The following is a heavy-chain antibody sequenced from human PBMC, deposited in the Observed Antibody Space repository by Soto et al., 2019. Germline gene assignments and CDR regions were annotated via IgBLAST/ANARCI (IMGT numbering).Heavy chain of an antibody. CDR3: EREGGQVAAAGTEFFEY. CDR1: GGTFISYV. V-gene: IGHV1-69*13. J-gene: IGHJ4*02. Sequence: SGKVSCKASGGTFISYVISWMRQAPVQGLEWMVGIIPIFGTANYAQKFQGRVTITADESTSTAYLELSSLRSEDTAVYYCEREGGQVAAAGTEFFEYWGQGTLVPVSS. CDR2: IIPIFGTA. D-gene: IGHD6-13*01.